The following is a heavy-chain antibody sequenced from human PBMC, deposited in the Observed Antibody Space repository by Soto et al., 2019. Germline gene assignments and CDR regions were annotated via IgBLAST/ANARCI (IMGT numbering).Heavy chain of an antibody. CDR3: TRGMFMIDY. Sequence: ASVKVSCKASGYNFTTNAMHWVRQAPGQRLEWMGWINAVNGNTKYSQKFQGRVTITRDTSASTAYMELSSLRSEDTAVYYCTRGMFMIDYWGQGTLVTVSS. J-gene: IGHJ4*02. CDR2: INAVNGNT. V-gene: IGHV1-3*01. D-gene: IGHD3-10*02. CDR1: GYNFTTNA.